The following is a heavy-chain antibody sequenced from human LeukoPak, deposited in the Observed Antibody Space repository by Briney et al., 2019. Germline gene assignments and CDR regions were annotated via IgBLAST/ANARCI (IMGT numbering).Heavy chain of an antibody. CDR2: IYSGGST. Sequence: PGGSLRLSCAASGFTVSSNYMSWVRQAPGKGLERVSLIYSGGSTYCTDSVKGRFTISRDNSKNTLYLQVNSLSAEDTAVYYCASGKGNSRIVDYWGQGTLVTVSS. V-gene: IGHV3-66*01. CDR3: ASGKGNSRIVDY. D-gene: IGHD2/OR15-2a*01. J-gene: IGHJ4*02. CDR1: GFTVSSNY.